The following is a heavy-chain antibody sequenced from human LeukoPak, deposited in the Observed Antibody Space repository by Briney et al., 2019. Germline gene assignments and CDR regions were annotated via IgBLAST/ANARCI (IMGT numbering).Heavy chain of an antibody. Sequence: ASVKVSCKASGYTFTGHYIHWVRPAPGQGLEWLGLINTHSGGTNYAQRFQGRVTMARDTSISTAYMALSRLRSDDTAVYFCARDLSGSYDYWGQGTLVTVSS. V-gene: IGHV1-2*02. CDR2: INTHSGGT. CDR3: ARDLSGSYDY. J-gene: IGHJ4*02. D-gene: IGHD1-26*01. CDR1: GYTFTGHY.